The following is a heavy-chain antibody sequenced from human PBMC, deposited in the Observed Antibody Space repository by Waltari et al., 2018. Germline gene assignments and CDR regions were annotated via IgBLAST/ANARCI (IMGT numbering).Heavy chain of an antibody. CDR1: GGSISSGGYY. CDR2: IYHSGST. J-gene: IGHJ3*02. V-gene: IGHV4-31*03. Sequence: QVQLQESGPGLVKPSQTLSLTCTVSGGSISSGGYYWSWIRQHPGKGLEWIGYIYHSGSTYYNPSLKSRVTISVDRSKNQFSLKLSSVTAADTAVYYCARGRGTMIVSPSAFDIWGQGTMVTVSS. CDR3: ARGRGTMIVSPSAFDI. D-gene: IGHD3-22*01.